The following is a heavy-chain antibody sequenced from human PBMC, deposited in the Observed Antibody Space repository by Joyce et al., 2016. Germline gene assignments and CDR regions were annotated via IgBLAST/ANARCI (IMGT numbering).Heavy chain of an antibody. CDR1: GFALSAYG. Sequence: QMQLVESGGGVVQPGRSLRLSCAASGFALSAYGMHWVRQAPGKGLEWVSLISYDGSDKYYADSVKGRFTISRDNSKNTLYLQMNSLTSEDTAIYYCATGGGQWLGGHLFDPWGQGTLVTVSS. CDR3: ATGGGQWLGGHLFDP. D-gene: IGHD6-19*01. CDR2: ISYDGSDK. V-gene: IGHV3-30*03. J-gene: IGHJ5*02.